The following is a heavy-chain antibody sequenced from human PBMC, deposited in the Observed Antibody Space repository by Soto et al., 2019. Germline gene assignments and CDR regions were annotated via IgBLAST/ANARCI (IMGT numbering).Heavy chain of an antibody. CDR3: ARDGDGSGSYTHFDY. V-gene: IGHV3-33*01. CDR2: IWYDGSNK. J-gene: IGHJ4*02. CDR1: GFTFSSYG. D-gene: IGHD3-10*01. Sequence: QVQLVESGGGVVQPGRSLRLSCAASGFTFSSYGMHWVRQAPGKGLEWVAVIWYDGSNKYYADSVKGRFTISRDNSKNTLYLQMNSLRAEDTAVYYCARDGDGSGSYTHFDYWGQGTLVTVSS.